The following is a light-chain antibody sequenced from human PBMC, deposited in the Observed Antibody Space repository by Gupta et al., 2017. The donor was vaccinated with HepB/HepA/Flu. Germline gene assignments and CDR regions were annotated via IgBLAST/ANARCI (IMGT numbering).Light chain of an antibody. CDR3: AAWADSINGLVG. CDR1: SSNIGSKT. CDR2: SNN. Sequence: QSVLTQPPSASGTPGQRVTISCSGSSSNIGSKTVNWYQQLPGTAPKLLIYSNNQRPSGVPDRFSGSKSGTSASLAITGLQSEDEADYYWAAWADSINGLVGFGTGTKLTVL. J-gene: IGLJ1*01. V-gene: IGLV1-44*01.